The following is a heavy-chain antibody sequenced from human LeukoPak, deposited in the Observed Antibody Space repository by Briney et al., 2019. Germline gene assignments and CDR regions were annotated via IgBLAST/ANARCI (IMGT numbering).Heavy chain of an antibody. Sequence: SQTLSLTCAVSGGSTSSGGYSWSWIRQLPGKGLEWIGYIYHSGSTYYNPSLKSRVTISVDRSKNQFSLKLSSVTAADTAVYYCARGVSRFDPWGQGTLVTVSS. CDR1: GGSTSSGGYS. D-gene: IGHD5/OR15-5a*01. J-gene: IGHJ5*02. CDR2: IYHSGST. CDR3: ARGVSRFDP. V-gene: IGHV4-30-2*01.